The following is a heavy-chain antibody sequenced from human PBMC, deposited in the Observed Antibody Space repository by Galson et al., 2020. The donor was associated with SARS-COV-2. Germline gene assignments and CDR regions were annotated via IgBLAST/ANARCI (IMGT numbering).Heavy chain of an antibody. CDR3: ARDLVGANRGPCAFDI. Sequence: GGSLRLSCAASGFTFSDYYMSWIRQAPGKGLEWVSYISSSGSTIYYADSVKGRFTISRDNAKNSLYLQMNSLRAEDTAVYYCARDLVGANRGPCAFDIWGQGTMVTVSS. V-gene: IGHV3-11*01. CDR2: ISSSGSTI. D-gene: IGHD1-26*01. CDR1: GFTFSDYY. J-gene: IGHJ3*02.